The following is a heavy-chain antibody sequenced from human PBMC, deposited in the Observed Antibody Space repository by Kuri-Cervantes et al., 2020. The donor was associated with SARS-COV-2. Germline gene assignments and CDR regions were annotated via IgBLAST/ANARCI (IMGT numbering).Heavy chain of an antibody. CDR1: GGSFSGYY. CDR2: INHSGST. D-gene: IGHD5-18*01. V-gene: IGHV4-34*01. Sequence: SETLSLTCAAYGGSFSGYYWSWIRQPPGKGLEWIGEINHSGSTNYNPSLKSRVTISVDTSKNQFTLKLSSVTAADTAVYYCARVGYSSGRHDYWGQGTLVTVSS. CDR3: ARVGYSSGRHDY. J-gene: IGHJ4*02.